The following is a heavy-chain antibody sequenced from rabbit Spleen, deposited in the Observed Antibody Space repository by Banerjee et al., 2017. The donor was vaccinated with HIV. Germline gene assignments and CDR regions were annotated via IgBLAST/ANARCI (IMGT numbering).Heavy chain of an antibody. D-gene: IGHD1-1*01. J-gene: IGHJ4*01. CDR2: IYAGSSGST. CDR1: GFSFSSSYW. Sequence: QEQLEESGGDLVKPEGSLTLTCTASGFSFSSSYWICWVRQAPGKGLEWIACIYAGSSGSTYYASWAKGRFTISKTSSTTMTLRMTSLSAADTATYFCARDLDDVIGWNFGWWGPGTLVTVS. CDR3: ARDLDDVIGWNFGW. V-gene: IGHV1S45*01.